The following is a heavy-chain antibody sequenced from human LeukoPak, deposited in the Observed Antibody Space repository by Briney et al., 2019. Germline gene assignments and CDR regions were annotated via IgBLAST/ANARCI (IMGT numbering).Heavy chain of an antibody. J-gene: IGHJ6*02. V-gene: IGHV1-69*04. Sequence: SVKVSCKASGGTFSGYAIRWVRQAPGQGLEWMGRIIPILGIANYAQKFQGRVTITAGKSTSTAYMELRSLRSDDTAVYYCARDADRSYYYDSSGYYYYYYGMDVWGQGTTVTVSS. CDR1: GGTFSGYA. CDR3: ARDADRSYYYDSSGYYYYYYGMDV. CDR2: IIPILGIA. D-gene: IGHD3-22*01.